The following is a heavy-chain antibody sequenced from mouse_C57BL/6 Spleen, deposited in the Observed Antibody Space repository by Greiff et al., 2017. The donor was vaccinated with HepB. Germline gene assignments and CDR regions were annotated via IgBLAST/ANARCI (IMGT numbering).Heavy chain of an antibody. J-gene: IGHJ3*01. CDR1: GYSITSGYY. Sequence: VQLKESGPGLVKPSQSLSLTCSVTGYSITSGYYWNWIRQFPGNKLEWMGYISYDGSNNYNPSLKNRTSITRDTSKNQFFLKLNSVTTEDTATYYCAREGYDYDGGAWFAYWGQGTLVTVSA. D-gene: IGHD2-4*01. CDR2: ISYDGSN. CDR3: AREGYDYDGGAWFAY. V-gene: IGHV3-6*01.